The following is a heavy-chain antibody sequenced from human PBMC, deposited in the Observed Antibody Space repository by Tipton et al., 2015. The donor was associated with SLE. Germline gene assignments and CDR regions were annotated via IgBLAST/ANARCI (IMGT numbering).Heavy chain of an antibody. CDR3: ARGPDFDAFDI. CDR2: INPNSGGT. V-gene: IGHV1-2*02. CDR1: GYSFINYG. D-gene: IGHD3/OR15-3a*01. Sequence: QSGAEVKKPGASVKVSCKASGYSFINYGISWVRQAPGQGLEWMGWINPNSGGTNYAQKFQGRVTMTRDTSISTAYMEVSRLRSDDTAVYYCARGPDFDAFDIWGQGTMVTVSS. J-gene: IGHJ3*02.